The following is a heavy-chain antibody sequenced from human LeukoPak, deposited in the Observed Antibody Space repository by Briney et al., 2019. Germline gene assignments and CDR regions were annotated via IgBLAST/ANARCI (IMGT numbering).Heavy chain of an antibody. CDR3: AKDLPSYYYDSSGYWDY. J-gene: IGHJ4*02. CDR1: GFTFSSYA. D-gene: IGHD3-22*01. Sequence: GGSLRLSXAASGFTFSSYAMSWVRQAPGKGLEWVSAISGSGGSTYYADSVKGRFTISRDNSKNTLYLQMNSLRAEDTAVYYCAKDLPSYYYDSSGYWDYWGQGTLVTVSS. CDR2: ISGSGGST. V-gene: IGHV3-23*01.